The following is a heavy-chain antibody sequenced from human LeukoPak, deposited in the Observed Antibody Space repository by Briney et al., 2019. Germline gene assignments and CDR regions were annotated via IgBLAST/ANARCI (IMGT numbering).Heavy chain of an antibody. CDR2: IYYSGST. CDR3: ARGMAVTTDVDY. CDR1: GGSISSGGYA. D-gene: IGHD4-17*01. J-gene: IGHJ4*02. Sequence: SETLSLTCAVSGGSISSGGYAWSWIRQPPGKGLEWIGYIYYSGSTYYNPSLKSRVTISVDTSKNQFSLKLSSVTAADTAVYYCARGMAVTTDVDYWGQGTLVTVSS. V-gene: IGHV4-30-2*05.